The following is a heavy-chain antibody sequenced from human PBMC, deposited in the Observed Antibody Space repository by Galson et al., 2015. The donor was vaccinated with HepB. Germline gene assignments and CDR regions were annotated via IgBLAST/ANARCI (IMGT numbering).Heavy chain of an antibody. V-gene: IGHV4-39*01. D-gene: IGHD3-10*01. Sequence: LSLTCTVSGGSISSSSYYWGWIRQPPGKGLEWIGSIYYSGSTYYNPSLKSRVTISVDTSKNQFSLKLSSLTAADTAVYYCAGKRVRGISGAGLHFDYWGQGTLVTVAS. J-gene: IGHJ4*02. CDR2: IYYSGST. CDR1: GGSISSSSYY. CDR3: AGKRVRGISGAGLHFDY.